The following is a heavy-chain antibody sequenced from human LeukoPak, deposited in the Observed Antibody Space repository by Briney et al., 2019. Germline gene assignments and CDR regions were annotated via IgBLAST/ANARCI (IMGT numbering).Heavy chain of an antibody. CDR1: GGSISSYY. Sequence: TPSETLSLTCTVSGGSISSYYWSWIRQPPGKGLEWIGYIYYSGSTNYNPSLKSRVTISVDTSKNQFSLKLSSVTAADTAVYYCARIRLEYGYSSRRDHHVVDPWGQGTLVTVSS. V-gene: IGHV4-59*08. CDR3: ARIRLEYGYSSRRDHHVVDP. J-gene: IGHJ5*02. D-gene: IGHD6-13*01. CDR2: IYYSGST.